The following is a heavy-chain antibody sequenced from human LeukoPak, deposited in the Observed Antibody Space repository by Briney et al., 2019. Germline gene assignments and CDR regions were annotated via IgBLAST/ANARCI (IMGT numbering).Heavy chain of an antibody. CDR1: GYNFTNYW. V-gene: IGHV5-51*01. CDR2: IYAADSDT. J-gene: IGHJ3*02. D-gene: IGHD3-3*01. CDR3: ARQSITDFWGPTGAYDI. Sequence: GEPLKISCKGSGYNFTNYWIAWVRQMPGKGLEWMAVIYAADSDTTYSPSFQGQVSISADKSISTAYLQWSSLRASDTAMYYCARQSITDFWGPTGAYDIWGQGTMVTVSS.